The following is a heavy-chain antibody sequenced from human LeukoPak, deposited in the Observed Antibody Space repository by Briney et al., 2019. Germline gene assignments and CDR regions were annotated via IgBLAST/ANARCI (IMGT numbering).Heavy chain of an antibody. J-gene: IGHJ6*02. V-gene: IGHV1-2*02. CDR2: INPNSGGT. Sequence: GASVKVSCKASGYTFTGYYMHWVRQAPGQGLEWMGWINPNSGGTNYAQKFQGRVTMTRDTSISTAYMELSRLRSDDTAVYYCARIDCSSTSCYTPGGYYYYYGMDVWGQGTTVTVSS. CDR3: ARIDCSSTSCYTPGGYYYYYGMDV. D-gene: IGHD2-2*02. CDR1: GYTFTGYY.